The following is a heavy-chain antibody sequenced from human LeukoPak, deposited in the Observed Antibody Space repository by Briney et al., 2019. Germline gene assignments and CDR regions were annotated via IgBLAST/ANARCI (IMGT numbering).Heavy chain of an antibody. D-gene: IGHD2-2*01. CDR3: TTALVVVPAATSGDY. Sequence: PGGSLRLSCAASGFTFSSYAMHWVRQAPGKGLEWVAVISYDGSNKYYADSVKGRFTISRDNSKNTLYLQMNSLKTEDTAVYYCTTALVVVPAATSGDYWGQGTLVTVSS. J-gene: IGHJ4*02. CDR1: GFTFSSYA. CDR2: ISYDGSNK. V-gene: IGHV3-30-3*01.